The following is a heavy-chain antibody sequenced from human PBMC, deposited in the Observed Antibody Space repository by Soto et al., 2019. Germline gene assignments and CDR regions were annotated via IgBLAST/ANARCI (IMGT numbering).Heavy chain of an antibody. CDR3: AKSLRITIFGVVISNYYYGMDV. V-gene: IGHV3-66*01. Sequence: GGSLRLSCAASGFTVSSNYMSWVRQAPGKGLEWVSVIYSGGSTYYADSVKGRFTISRDNSKNTLYLQMNSLRAEDTAVYYCAKSLRITIFGVVISNYYYGMDVWGQGTTVTVSS. CDR2: IYSGGST. D-gene: IGHD3-3*01. J-gene: IGHJ6*02. CDR1: GFTVSSNY.